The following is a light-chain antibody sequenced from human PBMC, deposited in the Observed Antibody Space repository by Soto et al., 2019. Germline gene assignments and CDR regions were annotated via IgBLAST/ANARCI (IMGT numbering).Light chain of an antibody. J-gene: IGLJ2*01. V-gene: IGLV2-8*01. CDR3: TSYAGSNNYVI. CDR1: SRDVGGYSL. CDR2: DVI. Sequence: QSVLTQPPSASGSLEQSVTISCTGTSRDVGGYSLVSWYQQHPGKAPKLIIYDVIKRPSGVPVRFSGSKSGSTASLTVSGLQTEDEADYFCTSYAGSNNYVIFGGGTKVTVL.